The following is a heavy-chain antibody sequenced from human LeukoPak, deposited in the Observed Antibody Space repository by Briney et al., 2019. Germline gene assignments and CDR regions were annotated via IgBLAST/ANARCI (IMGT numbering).Heavy chain of an antibody. CDR3: ARGSDFWSGYYWFDP. CDR1: GGSISSYY. J-gene: IGHJ5*02. Sequence: SETLSLTCTVSGGSISSYYWSWIRQPPGKGLEWIGYIYHSGSTYYNPSLKSRVTISVDRSKNQFSLKLSSVTAADTAVYYCARGSDFWSGYYWFDPWGQGTLVTVSS. D-gene: IGHD3-3*01. CDR2: IYHSGST. V-gene: IGHV4-59*12.